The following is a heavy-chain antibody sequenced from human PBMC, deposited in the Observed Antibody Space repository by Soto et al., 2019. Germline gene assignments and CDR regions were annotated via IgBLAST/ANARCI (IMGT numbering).Heavy chain of an antibody. D-gene: IGHD3-3*01. CDR1: GYTFTSYG. Sequence: ASVKVSCKASGYTFTSYGISWVRQAPGQGLEWMGWISAYNGNTNYAQKRQGRVTMTTDTSTSTAYMELRSLRSDDTAVYYCARRSTIFGVVIAAFDYWGKGTPVTVSS. V-gene: IGHV1-18*04. J-gene: IGHJ4*02. CDR2: ISAYNGNT. CDR3: ARRSTIFGVVIAAFDY.